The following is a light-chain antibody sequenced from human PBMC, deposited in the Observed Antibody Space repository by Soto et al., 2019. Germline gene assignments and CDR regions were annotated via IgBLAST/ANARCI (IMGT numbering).Light chain of an antibody. J-gene: IGLJ2*01. V-gene: IGLV7-46*01. Sequence: QAVVTQEPSLTVSPGGTVTLTCGSSTGAVTSGHYPYWFQQKPGQAPRTLIYDTRNKHSWTPARFSGSLLGGKAALTLSGAQPEDEADYYCLLSYSGTHVVFGGGTQLTVL. CDR3: LLSYSGTHVV. CDR2: DTR. CDR1: TGAVTSGHY.